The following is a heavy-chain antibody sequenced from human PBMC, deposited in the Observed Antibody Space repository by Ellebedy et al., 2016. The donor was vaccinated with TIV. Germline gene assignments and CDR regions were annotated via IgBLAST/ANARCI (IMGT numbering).Heavy chain of an antibody. Sequence: AASVTVSCKASVCTFSSYAIRWVRQPPGQGLEWMGGIIPIFGTANYAQKFQGRVTITADESTSTAYMELSSLGSEDTAVYYCARESLRGNRGDYYYGMGVWGQGTTVTVSS. J-gene: IGHJ6*02. CDR2: IIPIFGTA. D-gene: IGHD3-10*01. CDR1: VCTFSSYA. V-gene: IGHV1-69*13. CDR3: ARESLRGNRGDYYYGMGV.